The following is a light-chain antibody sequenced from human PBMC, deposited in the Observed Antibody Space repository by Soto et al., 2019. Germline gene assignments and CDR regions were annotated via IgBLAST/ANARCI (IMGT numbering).Light chain of an antibody. CDR3: CSYAGSSFYV. CDR2: EVS. V-gene: IGLV2-23*02. J-gene: IGLJ1*01. Sequence: QSALTQPDSVSGSPGQSITISCTGTSSDVGSYNLVSWYQQHPGKAPKLMIYEVSKRPSGVSNRFSGSKSGNTASLTISGLQAEDEADYYCCSYAGSSFYVFGTGTKLTVL. CDR1: SSDVGSYNL.